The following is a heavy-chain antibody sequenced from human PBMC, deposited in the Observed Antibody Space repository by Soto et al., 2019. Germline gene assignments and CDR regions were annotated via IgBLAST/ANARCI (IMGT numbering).Heavy chain of an antibody. CDR1: GHSISSTDN. V-gene: IGHV4-38-2*01. J-gene: IGHJ4*02. Sequence: SETLSLTCAVSGHSISSTDNWGWIRQSPGKGLEWIGSHYLDGGTSYNPSLKSRVTISADTSKNQFSLKLTSVTAADTAVYYCARDSVYFDYWGRGTLVTVSS. CDR2: HYLDGGT. D-gene: IGHD3-10*01. CDR3: ARDSVYFDY.